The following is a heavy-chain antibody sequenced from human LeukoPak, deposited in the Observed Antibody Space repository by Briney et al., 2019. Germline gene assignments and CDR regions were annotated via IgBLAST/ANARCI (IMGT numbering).Heavy chain of an antibody. CDR3: AKDPGKHPYYYMDV. V-gene: IGHV3-23*01. Sequence: GGSLRLSCAASGFTFSSYAMSWARQAPGKGLEWVSTLSGSGGSTYHADSVKGRFSISRDNSKNTLSLQMNSLRAEDTAVYYCAKDPGKHPYYYMDVWGRGTAVTVSS. J-gene: IGHJ6*03. CDR2: LSGSGGST. CDR1: GFTFSSYA. D-gene: IGHD3-10*01.